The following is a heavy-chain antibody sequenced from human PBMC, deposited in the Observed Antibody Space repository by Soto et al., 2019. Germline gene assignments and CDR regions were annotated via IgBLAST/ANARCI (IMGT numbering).Heavy chain of an antibody. CDR2: IYYSGST. Sequence: QVQLQESGPGLVKPSETLSLTYTVSGGSISSYYWSWIRQPPGKGLEWIGYIYYSGSTNYNPSLKSRGTISVDTSMNQSALKLSSVPAADTAVYYGARRYGVYFDYWGQGTLVTVSS. D-gene: IGHD4-17*01. CDR3: ARRYGVYFDY. J-gene: IGHJ4*02. CDR1: GGSISSYY. V-gene: IGHV4-59*08.